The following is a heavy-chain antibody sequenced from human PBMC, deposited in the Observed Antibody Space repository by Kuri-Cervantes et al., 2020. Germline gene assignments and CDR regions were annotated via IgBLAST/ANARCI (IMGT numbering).Heavy chain of an antibody. Sequence: GESLKISCAASGFTFSYYNMNWVRQAPGKGLEWVSSISSSSSYIYYADSVKGRFTISRDNAKNSLFLQMNSLRSEDTALYYCAKTGNSGAAASFFDYWGRGILVTVSS. D-gene: IGHD4-23*01. CDR2: ISSSSSYI. CDR1: GFTFSYYN. J-gene: IGHJ4*02. V-gene: IGHV3-21*04. CDR3: AKTGNSGAAASFFDY.